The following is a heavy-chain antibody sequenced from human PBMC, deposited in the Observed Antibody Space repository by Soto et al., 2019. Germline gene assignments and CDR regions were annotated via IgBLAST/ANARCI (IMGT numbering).Heavy chain of an antibody. Sequence: SETLSLTCAVSGGSISSSNWWSWVRQPPGKGLEWIGEIYHSGSTNYNPSLKSRVTISVDKSKNQFSLKLSSVTAADTAVYYCERVRSIAVAGNYYYYYGMDVWGQGTKVTVSS. V-gene: IGHV4-4*02. CDR2: IYHSGST. CDR3: ERVRSIAVAGNYYYYYGMDV. J-gene: IGHJ6*02. CDR1: GGSISSSNW. D-gene: IGHD6-19*01.